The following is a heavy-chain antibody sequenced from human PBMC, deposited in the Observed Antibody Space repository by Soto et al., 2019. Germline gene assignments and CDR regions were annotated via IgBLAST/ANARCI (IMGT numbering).Heavy chain of an antibody. V-gene: IGHV4-31*03. CDR3: ARVGYDAFDI. D-gene: IGHD3-22*01. Sequence: SETLSLTCSVSGGSISSGDYYWSWIRQHPGKGLEWIGYFYYSGSTYYNPSLKSRVTISVDTSKNQFSLKLSSVTAADTAVYYCARVGYDAFDIWGQGTMVTVSS. J-gene: IGHJ3*02. CDR1: GGSISSGDYY. CDR2: FYYSGST.